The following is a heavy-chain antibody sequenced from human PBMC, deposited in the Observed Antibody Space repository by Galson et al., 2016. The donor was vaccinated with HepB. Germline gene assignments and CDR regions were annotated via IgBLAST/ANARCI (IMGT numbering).Heavy chain of an antibody. D-gene: IGHD2-8*01. J-gene: IGHJ3*02. V-gene: IGHV4-34*01. Sequence: TLSLTCAVSGGSLSGYYWSWLRQPPGKGLEWIGEINLPGSANYNPSLKSRVTISIDTSKNQFSLGQTSVTAADTSVDYCARVSVFCSNGFCFTTAFDIWGQGTMVT. CDR2: INLPGSA. CDR3: ARVSVFCSNGFCFTTAFDI. CDR1: GGSLSGYY.